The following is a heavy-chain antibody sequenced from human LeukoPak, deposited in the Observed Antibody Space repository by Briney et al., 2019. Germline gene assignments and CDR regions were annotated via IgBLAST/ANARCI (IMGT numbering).Heavy chain of an antibody. V-gene: IGHV3-33*01. CDR1: GFTFSSYG. J-gene: IGHJ4*02. D-gene: IGHD2-15*01. CDR2: IWYDGNNK. Sequence: GGSLRLSCAASGFTFSSYGMHWARQAPGKGLEWVALIWYDGNNKYYADSVKGRFTISRDNSKNTLYLQLNSLRAEDTAVYYCARQHCSGGDCYFFDWGQGTLVTVSS. CDR3: ARQHCSGGDCYFFD.